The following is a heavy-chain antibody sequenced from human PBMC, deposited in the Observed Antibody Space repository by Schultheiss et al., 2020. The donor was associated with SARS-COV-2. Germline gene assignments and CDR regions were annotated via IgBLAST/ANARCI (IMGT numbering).Heavy chain of an antibody. V-gene: IGHV1-18*01. J-gene: IGHJ6*03. D-gene: IGHD2-15*01. CDR1: GYTFDIYG. CDR3: ARVAHSFYYYMDV. Sequence: ASVKVSCEASGYTFDIYGLTWVRQAPGQGLEWMGWISTYNGGTDYAQKFQGRLIITTDLSTGTAYMDLKNLRLDDTAVYYCARVAHSFYYYMDVWGKGTTVTVS. CDR2: ISTYNGGT.